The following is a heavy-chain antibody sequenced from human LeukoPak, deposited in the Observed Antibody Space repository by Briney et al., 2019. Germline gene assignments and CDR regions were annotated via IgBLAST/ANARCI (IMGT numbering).Heavy chain of an antibody. D-gene: IGHD3-22*01. J-gene: IGHJ3*02. CDR2: IYYSGST. CDR3: AYDAHAFDI. Sequence: PSETLSLTCTVSGGSISNSSYYWGWIRQPPGKGPEWIGSIYYSGSTYYNPSLKSRVTISVDTSKNQFSLKLSSVTAADTAVYYCAYDAHAFDIWGQGTMVTVSS. V-gene: IGHV4-39*01. CDR1: GGSISNSSYY.